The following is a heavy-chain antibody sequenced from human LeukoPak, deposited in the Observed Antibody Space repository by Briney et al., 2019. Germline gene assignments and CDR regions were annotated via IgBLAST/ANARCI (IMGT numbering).Heavy chain of an antibody. V-gene: IGHV6-1*01. D-gene: IGHD5-12*01. CDR1: GDSVSSNSAA. CDR2: TYYRSKWYN. J-gene: IGHJ4*02. CDR3: ARDLNSAYDQFDY. Sequence: SQTLSLTCAISGDSVSSNSAAWNWTRQSPSRGLEWLGRTYYRSKWYNEYAVSVKSRITINPDTSKNQFSLQLKSVTPEDTAVYYCARDLNSAYDQFDYWGRGTLVTVSS.